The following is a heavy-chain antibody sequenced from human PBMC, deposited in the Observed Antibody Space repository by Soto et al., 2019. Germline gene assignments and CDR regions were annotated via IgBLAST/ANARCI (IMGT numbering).Heavy chain of an antibody. J-gene: IGHJ6*02. D-gene: IGHD4-17*01. CDR2: ISYDGSNK. V-gene: IGHV3-30*18. CDR3: AKSTVTRGYYYGMDV. CDR1: GFTFSSYA. Sequence: QPGGSLRLSCAASGFTFSSYAMSWVRQAPGKGLEWVAVISYDGSNKYYADSVKGRFTISRDNSKNTLYLQMNSLRAEDTAVYYCAKSTVTRGYYYGMDVWGQGTTVTV.